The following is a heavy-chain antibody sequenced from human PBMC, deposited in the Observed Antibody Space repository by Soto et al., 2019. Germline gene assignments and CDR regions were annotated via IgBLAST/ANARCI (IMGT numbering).Heavy chain of an antibody. CDR2: IYYSGST. CDR1: GGSISSGGYY. J-gene: IGHJ5*02. V-gene: IGHV4-31*03. CDR3: AKFSYHDSSGYYFYWFDP. D-gene: IGHD3-22*01. Sequence: SETLSLTCTVSGGSISSGGYYWSWIRQHPGKGLEWIGYIYYSGSTYYNPSLKSRVTISVVTSKNQFSLKLSSVTAADTAVYYCAKFSYHDSSGYYFYWFDPWGQGALVTVSS.